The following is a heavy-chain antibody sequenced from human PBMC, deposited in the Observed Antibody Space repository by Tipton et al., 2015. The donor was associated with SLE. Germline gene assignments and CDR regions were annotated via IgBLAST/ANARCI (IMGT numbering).Heavy chain of an antibody. J-gene: IGHJ4*02. D-gene: IGHD2/OR15-2a*01. CDR3: AGGKYYFDY. CDR2: IKEDGSEK. V-gene: IGHV3-7*01. CDR1: GFTFSSSW. Sequence: GSLRLSCAASGFTFSSSWMNWVRLAPGKGLEWVANIKEDGSEKHYVDSVKDRLTISRDNAKNSLYLQMNSLRDEDTAVYYCAGGKYYFDYWGQGALVTVSS.